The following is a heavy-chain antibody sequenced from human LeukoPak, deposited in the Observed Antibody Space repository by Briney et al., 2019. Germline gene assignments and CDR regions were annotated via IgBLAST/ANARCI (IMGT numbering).Heavy chain of an antibody. CDR3: AGPGHSGYDRSFDY. V-gene: IGHV1-69*13. CDR1: GYTFTSYA. Sequence: GASVKVSCKASGYTFTSYAMHWVRQAPGQGLEWMGGIIPIFGTANYAQKFQGRVTITADESTSTAYMELSSLRSKDTAVYYCAGPGHSGYDRSFDYWGQGTLVTVSS. J-gene: IGHJ4*02. D-gene: IGHD5-12*01. CDR2: IIPIFGTA.